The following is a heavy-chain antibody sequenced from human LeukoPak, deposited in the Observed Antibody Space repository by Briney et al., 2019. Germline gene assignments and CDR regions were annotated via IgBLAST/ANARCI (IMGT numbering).Heavy chain of an antibody. CDR1: GYTFTSYD. CDR2: MNPNSGNT. CDR3: ARGRRWLQLFSYYFDY. V-gene: IGHV1-8*02. J-gene: IGHJ4*02. Sequence: GASVKVSCKASGYTFTSYDINWVRQATGQGLEWMGWMNPNSGNTGYAQKFQGRVTMTRNTSISTAYMELSSLRSEDTAVYYCARGRRWLQLFSYYFDYWGQGTLVTVSS. D-gene: IGHD5-24*01.